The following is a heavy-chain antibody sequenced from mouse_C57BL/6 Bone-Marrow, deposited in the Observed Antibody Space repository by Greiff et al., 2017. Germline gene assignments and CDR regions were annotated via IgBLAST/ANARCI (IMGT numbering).Heavy chain of an antibody. D-gene: IGHD3-3*01. CDR3: ASGRRDCYALDY. Sequence: QVQLKESGPGLVAPSQSLSITCTVSGFSLTTYGVDWVRQSPGKGLEWMGVIWGDGNTNYNSALKSRLSISKDNSKSQVFLKMNSLQADDTAVYYCASGRRDCYALDYWGQGTTLTVSS. CDR2: IWGDGNT. J-gene: IGHJ4*01. CDR1: GFSLTTYG. V-gene: IGHV2-6*01.